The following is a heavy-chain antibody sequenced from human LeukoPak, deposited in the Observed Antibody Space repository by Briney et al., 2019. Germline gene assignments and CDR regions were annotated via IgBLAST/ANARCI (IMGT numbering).Heavy chain of an antibody. CDR3: ARDRRGQTTVTTRFDP. Sequence: SETLSLTCTVSGGSMSSSSYYWGWIRQPPGKGLEWIGSIYYSGSTYYNPSLKSRVTISVDTSKNQFSLKLSSVTAADTAVYYCARDRRGQTTVTTRFDPWGQGTLVTVSS. J-gene: IGHJ5*02. CDR1: GGSMSSSSYY. D-gene: IGHD4-17*01. CDR2: IYYSGST. V-gene: IGHV4-39*07.